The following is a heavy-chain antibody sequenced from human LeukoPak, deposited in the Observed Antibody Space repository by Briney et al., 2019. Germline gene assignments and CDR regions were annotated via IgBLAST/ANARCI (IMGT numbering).Heavy chain of an antibody. CDR3: ARGRRYSGYDALGS. CDR2: IRYDGSNK. J-gene: IGHJ4*02. D-gene: IGHD5-12*01. CDR1: GFTFSSYG. Sequence: GGSLRLSCAASGFTFSSYGMHWVRQAPGKGLEWVAFIRYDGSNKYYADSVKGRFTISRDNSKNTLYLQMNSLRSEDTAVYYCARGRRYSGYDALGSWGQGTLVTVSS. V-gene: IGHV3-30*02.